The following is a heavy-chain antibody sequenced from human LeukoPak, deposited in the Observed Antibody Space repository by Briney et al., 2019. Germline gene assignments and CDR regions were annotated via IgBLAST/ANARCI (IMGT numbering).Heavy chain of an antibody. CDR3: AADSYVSGSYYRLFY. J-gene: IGHJ4*02. V-gene: IGHV3-74*01. CDR2: INSDGGTT. Sequence: GGSLRLSCGASGFTFGTYWMHWVRQAPGKGLVWVSGINSDGGTTTYADSVKGRFTISRDNAKNTLYLQMNNLRAEDTAIYYCAADSYVSGSYYRLFYWGQGTLVTVSS. CDR1: GFTFGTYW. D-gene: IGHD3-10*01.